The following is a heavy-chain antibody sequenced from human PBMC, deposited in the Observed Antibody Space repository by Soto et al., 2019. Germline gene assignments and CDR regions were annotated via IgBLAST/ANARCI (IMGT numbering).Heavy chain of an antibody. Sequence: GESLKISCKGTGYSFTSYWIGWVRQMPGKGLEWMGIIYPGDSDTRYSPSFQGQVTISAAKSISTAYLQWSSLKASDTAMYYCARHGSYYDFWSGYYKPHYYYYYGMDVWGQGTTVTVS. D-gene: IGHD3-3*01. CDR3: ARHGSYYDFWSGYYKPHYYYYYGMDV. CDR2: IYPGDSDT. J-gene: IGHJ6*02. V-gene: IGHV5-51*01. CDR1: GYSFTSYW.